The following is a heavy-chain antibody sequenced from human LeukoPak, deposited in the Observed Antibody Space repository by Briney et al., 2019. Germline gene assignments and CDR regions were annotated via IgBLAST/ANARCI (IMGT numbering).Heavy chain of an antibody. CDR1: GYTFTSYA. J-gene: IGHJ6*03. V-gene: IGHV5-51*01. CDR2: IYPGDSDT. CDR3: ASKKAARGNYYYMDV. Sequence: TVSCKASGYTFTSYAMHWVRQMPGKGLEWMGIIYPGDSDTRYSPSFQGQVTISADKSISTAYLQWSSLKASDTAMYYCASKKAARGNYYYMDVWGKGTTVTVSS. D-gene: IGHD6-6*01.